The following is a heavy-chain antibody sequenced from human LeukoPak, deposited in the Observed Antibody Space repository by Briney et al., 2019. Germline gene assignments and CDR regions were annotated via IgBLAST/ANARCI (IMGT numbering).Heavy chain of an antibody. CDR3: AKGSYYNEGSFDY. J-gene: IGHJ4*01. V-gene: IGHV3-23*01. CDR2: ISGSGGST. D-gene: IGHD3-10*01. CDR1: GFTFSSYA. Sequence: GGSLRLSCAASGFTFSSYAMSWVRQAPGKGLEWVSAISGSGGSTHYADSVKGRFTISRDNSKNTLYLQMNSLRAGDTAVYYCAKGSYYNEGSFDYWGHGTLVTVSS.